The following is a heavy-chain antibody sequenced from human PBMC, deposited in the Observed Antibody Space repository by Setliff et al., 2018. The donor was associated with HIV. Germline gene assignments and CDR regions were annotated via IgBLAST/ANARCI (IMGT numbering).Heavy chain of an antibody. V-gene: IGHV4-59*08. CDR2: IHYSGST. J-gene: IGHJ6*03. CDR3: ASLDGSESPYIYYYYMDV. Sequence: SETLSLTCTVSGGSISSSYWTWTRQPPGKGLEWIGNIHYSGSTNYNPSLKSRVTLSVDTSKNQISLKLSSVTAADTAVYYCASLDGSESPYIYYYYMDVWGKGTAVTVSS. CDR1: GGSISSSY. D-gene: IGHD3-10*01.